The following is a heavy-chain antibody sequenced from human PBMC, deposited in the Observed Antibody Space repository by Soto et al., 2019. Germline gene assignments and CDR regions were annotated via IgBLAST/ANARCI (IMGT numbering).Heavy chain of an antibody. J-gene: IGHJ4*02. CDR2: ISGSGGST. CDR3: HRSNFDY. V-gene: IGHV3-23*01. D-gene: IGHD3-16*02. Sequence: LSLTCAASGFTFSSYAMSWVRQAPGKGLEWVSAISGSGGSTYYADSVKGRFTISRDNSKNTLYLQINSLRAEDTAVYYCHRSNFDYWGQGSLVTVSS. CDR1: GFTFSSYA.